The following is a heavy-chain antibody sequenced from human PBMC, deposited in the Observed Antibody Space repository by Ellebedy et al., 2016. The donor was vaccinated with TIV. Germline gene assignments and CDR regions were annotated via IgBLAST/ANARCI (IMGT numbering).Heavy chain of an antibody. Sequence: GESLKISCAASGVTLSGYWMHWVRQAPGKGLVWVSRIKSDGSSTNYADSVKGRFTISSDNAKNTLYLQMNSLRADDTAIYYCVSALQAVGTVYWGRGTLVIVSS. J-gene: IGHJ4*02. CDR3: VSALQAVGTVY. CDR2: IKSDGSST. D-gene: IGHD6-13*01. CDR1: GVTLSGYW. V-gene: IGHV3-74*01.